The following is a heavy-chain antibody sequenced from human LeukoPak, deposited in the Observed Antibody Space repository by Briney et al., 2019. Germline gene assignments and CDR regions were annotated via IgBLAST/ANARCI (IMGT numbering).Heavy chain of an antibody. Sequence: ETLSLTCAVYGGSFSGYYWSWVRQAPGKGLEWVSVIYSGGSTYYPDSVKGRFIITRDDSQNTLYLQMNSLRAEDMAVYYCARITSKVSLGGGWYFDYWGQGTLVTVSS. V-gene: IGHV3-66*01. D-gene: IGHD6-19*01. CDR2: IYSGGST. CDR3: ARITSKVSLGGGWYFDY. J-gene: IGHJ4*02. CDR1: GGSFSGYY.